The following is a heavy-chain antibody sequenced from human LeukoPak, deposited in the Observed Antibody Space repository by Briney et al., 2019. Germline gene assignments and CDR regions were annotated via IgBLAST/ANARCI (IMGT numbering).Heavy chain of an antibody. Sequence: SETLSLTCGVSGGSISGTNWWSWVRQPPGQGLEWIGGISLAGQTNYNPSLNGRVTMSLDKSSNQLSLHLTSVTAADTATYFCSRESGPFCPFGYWGQGALVIVSS. CDR3: SRESGPFCPFGY. D-gene: IGHD1-26*01. J-gene: IGHJ4*02. CDR2: ISLAGQT. V-gene: IGHV4/OR15-8*02. CDR1: GGSISGTNW.